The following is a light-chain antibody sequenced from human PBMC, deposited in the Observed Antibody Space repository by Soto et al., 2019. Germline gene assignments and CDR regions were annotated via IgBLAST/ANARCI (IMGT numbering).Light chain of an antibody. J-gene: IGKJ1*01. CDR3: HHDNNWPPWT. Sequence: EILMTQSPATLSVSPGERATLFCRASQSVSSNVAWYQQKHGQAPRLLIYGASTRATGIPARFSGSGSGTEFTLTISSLQPEDFAVYYCHHDNNWPPWTFGQGTKVEIK. V-gene: IGKV3-15*01. CDR1: QSVSSN. CDR2: GAS.